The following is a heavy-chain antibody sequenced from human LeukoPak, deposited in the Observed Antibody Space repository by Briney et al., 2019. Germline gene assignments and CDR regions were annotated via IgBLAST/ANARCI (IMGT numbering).Heavy chain of an antibody. J-gene: IGHJ4*02. D-gene: IGHD3-22*01. V-gene: IGHV3-30-3*01. Sequence: GGSLRLSCAASGFTFSSYAMHWVRQAPGKGLEWVAVISYDGSNKYYADSVKGRFTISRDNSKNTLYLQMNSLRAEDTAVYYCARVPDYYDSSGYSVYWGQGTLVTVSS. CDR2: ISYDGSNK. CDR1: GFTFSSYA. CDR3: ARVPDYYDSSGYSVY.